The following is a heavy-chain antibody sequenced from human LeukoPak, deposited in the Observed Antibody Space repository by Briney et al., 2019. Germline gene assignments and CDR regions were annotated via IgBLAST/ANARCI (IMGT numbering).Heavy chain of an antibody. D-gene: IGHD3-3*01. Sequence: GGSLRLSCAASGFTFSSYRMNWVRQAPGKGLEWVSYISSSNSYIYYADSVKGRFTVSRDNAKNSVYLQMNSLRAEDTAVYYCARDSELLEWLPDSDLWGQGTLVTVSS. V-gene: IGHV3-21*05. CDR1: GFTFSSYR. CDR3: ARDSELLEWLPDSDL. CDR2: ISSSNSYI. J-gene: IGHJ5*02.